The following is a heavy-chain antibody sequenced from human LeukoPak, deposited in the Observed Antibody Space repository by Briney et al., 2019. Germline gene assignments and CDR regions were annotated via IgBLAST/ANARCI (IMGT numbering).Heavy chain of an antibody. V-gene: IGHV3-21*01. CDR1: GFTFSSYS. D-gene: IGHD5-12*01. CDR3: ARDAGGYVPLDY. CDR2: ISSSGSYI. J-gene: IGHJ4*02. Sequence: GGSLRLSCAASGFTFSSYSMNWVRQAPGKGLEWVSSISSSGSYIYYADSVKGRFTISRDNAKNPLYLQMNSLRAEDTAVYYCARDAGGYVPLDYWGQGTLVTVSS.